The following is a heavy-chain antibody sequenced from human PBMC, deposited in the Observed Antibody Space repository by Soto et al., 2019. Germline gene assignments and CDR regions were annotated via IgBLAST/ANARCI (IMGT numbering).Heavy chain of an antibody. J-gene: IGHJ6*02. V-gene: IGHV5-51*01. D-gene: IGHD3-3*01. Sequence: LKISCRRSLYSFTSYWIVWVLRIPVKVLACMVIIYPGAAHTRYSPSFQGQVTLSADKSISTAYLQWRSLKASDTAMYYCARLLEWFSQEGPEYGMEVWGQGPTVTVSS. CDR1: LYSFTSYW. CDR2: IYPGAAHT. CDR3: ARLLEWFSQEGPEYGMEV.